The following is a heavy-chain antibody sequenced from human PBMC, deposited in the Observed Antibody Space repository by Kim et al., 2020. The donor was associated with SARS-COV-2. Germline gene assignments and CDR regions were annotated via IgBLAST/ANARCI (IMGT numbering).Heavy chain of an antibody. V-gene: IGHV4-4*07. D-gene: IGHD6-19*01. Sequence: SETLSLTCSVSGSSMNDYYWTWIRQPAGKRLEWIGRIHASGDTDQNPSLMSRLTMSLDTSKNQFSLKLRSVTAADTAIYYCARLNPLSAGWYFYFWGQG. CDR3: ARLNPLSAGWYFYF. CDR2: IHASGDT. J-gene: IGHJ4*02. CDR1: GSSMNDYY.